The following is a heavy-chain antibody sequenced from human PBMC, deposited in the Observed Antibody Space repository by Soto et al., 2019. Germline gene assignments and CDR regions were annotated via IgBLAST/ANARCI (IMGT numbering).Heavy chain of an antibody. CDR3: VKVSGYCTGGSCSSYFDY. D-gene: IGHD2-15*01. CDR1: GFSVSNNY. Sequence: GSLRLSCSASGFSVSNNYMTWVRQAPGKGPEWVSVIYSGGSTFYADSVQGRFTISRDTSKNTLYLQMSGLGVADSAVYYCVKVSGYCTGGSCSSYFDYWGQGALVTVSS. J-gene: IGHJ4*02. V-gene: IGHV3-53*05. CDR2: IYSGGST.